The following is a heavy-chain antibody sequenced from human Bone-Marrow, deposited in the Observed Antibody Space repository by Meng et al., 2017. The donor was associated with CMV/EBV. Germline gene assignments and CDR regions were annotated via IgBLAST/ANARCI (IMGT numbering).Heavy chain of an antibody. V-gene: IGHV3-23*01. J-gene: IGHJ5*02. CDR1: GFIFTNYA. CDR2: IGGRGDMT. D-gene: IGHD2-2*02. CDR3: AREEAGGCSSTSCYTSEWFDP. Sequence: GGSLRLSCAASGFIFTNYAMSWVRQAPGKRPEWVSGIGGRGDMTYYADSVKGRFTISRDISKNTLYLQMNSLRAEDTAVYYCAREEAGGCSSTSCYTSEWFDPWGQGTLVTVAS.